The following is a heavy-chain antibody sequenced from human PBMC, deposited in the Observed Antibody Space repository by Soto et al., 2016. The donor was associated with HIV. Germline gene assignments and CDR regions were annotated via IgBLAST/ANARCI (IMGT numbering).Heavy chain of an antibody. CDR3: AKDLYDYSANDY. D-gene: IGHD3-16*01. CDR2: IAHTGTST. CDR1: GFSFRSCA. J-gene: IGHJ4*02. V-gene: IGHV3-23*01. Sequence: EVQLLESGGGLVQPGGSLTLSCAASGFSFRSCAMNWFRQTPGKGLEWVSGIAHTGTSTHYADSVKGRFTISRDNSKNVLSLQMNSLRAEDTAIYFCAKDLYDYSANDYXGQGILVTVSS.